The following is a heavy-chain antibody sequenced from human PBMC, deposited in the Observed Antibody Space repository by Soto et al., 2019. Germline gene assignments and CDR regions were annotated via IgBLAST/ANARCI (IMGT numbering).Heavy chain of an antibody. CDR2: ISYDGSNK. J-gene: IGHJ4*02. CDR1: GFTFSSYA. Sequence: GGSLRLSCAASGFTFSSYAMHWVRQAPGKGLEWVAVISYDGSNKYYADSVKGRFTISRDNSKNTLYLQMNSLRAEDTAVYYCARSYSSGYYYFDYWGQGTLVTVS. CDR3: ARSYSSGYYYFDY. V-gene: IGHV3-30-3*01. D-gene: IGHD6-19*01.